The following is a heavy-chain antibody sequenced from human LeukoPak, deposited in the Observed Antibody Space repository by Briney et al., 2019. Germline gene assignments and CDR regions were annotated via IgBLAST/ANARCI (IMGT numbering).Heavy chain of an antibody. CDR2: IYTSGST. V-gene: IGHV4-4*07. D-gene: IGHD3-10*01. Sequence: SETLSLTCTVSGGSISSYYWSWIRQPAGKGLEWIGRIYTSGSTNYNPSLKSRVTMSVDTSKNQFSLKLSSVTAADTAVYYCARESPYYYGSGSHQDYWGQGTLVTVSS. CDR3: ARESPYYYGSGSHQDY. CDR1: GGSISSYY. J-gene: IGHJ4*02.